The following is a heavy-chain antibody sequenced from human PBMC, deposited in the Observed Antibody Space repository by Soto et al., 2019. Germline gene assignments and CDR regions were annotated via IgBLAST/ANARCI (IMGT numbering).Heavy chain of an antibody. Sequence: EVQLVESGGGLVQPGGSLRLSCAASGFTFSDYYMDWVRQAPGTGLEWVGRIRNRDKGYTTEYAASVKGRFIISRDDSKNSLDLQMNSLKTEDTAVYYCARGDDDGATHWYFDLWGRGTLVTVSS. CDR1: GFTFSDYY. CDR3: ARGDDDGATHWYFDL. D-gene: IGHD4-17*01. CDR2: IRNRDKGYTT. V-gene: IGHV3-72*01. J-gene: IGHJ2*01.